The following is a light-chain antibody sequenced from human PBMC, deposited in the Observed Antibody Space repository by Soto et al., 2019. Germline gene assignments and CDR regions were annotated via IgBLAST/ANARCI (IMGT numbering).Light chain of an antibody. CDR3: QQYGTSPRK. CDR2: GAS. V-gene: IGKV3-20*01. Sequence: IVVTESRATVPLAPEERRSRSSRVSQSVSSNYLAWYQQKPGQAPRLLIYGASSRATGIPDRFSGSGSGTDFTLTFSSLEPEDFALYYCQQYGTSPRKFGQGTKVDIK. J-gene: IGKJ1*01. CDR1: QSVSSNY.